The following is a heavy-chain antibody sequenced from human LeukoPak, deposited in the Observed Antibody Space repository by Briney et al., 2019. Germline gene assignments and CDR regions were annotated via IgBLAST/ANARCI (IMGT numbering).Heavy chain of an antibody. V-gene: IGHV3-7*01. J-gene: IGHJ4*02. CDR1: GFTFSSYW. Sequence: PGGSLRLSCAASGFTFSSYWMSWVRQAPGKRLEWVANIKQDGSETYYVVSVRGRFTISRDNAKNSLYLQMNSLRAEDTAVYYCARHRGTYYDYWGQGTLVTVSS. D-gene: IGHD3-16*01. CDR3: ARHRGTYYDY. CDR2: IKQDGSET.